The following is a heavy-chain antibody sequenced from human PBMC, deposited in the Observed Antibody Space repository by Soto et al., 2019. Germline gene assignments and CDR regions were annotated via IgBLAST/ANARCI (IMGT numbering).Heavy chain of an antibody. D-gene: IGHD2-21*02. J-gene: IGHJ3*02. CDR1: GYTFTSYY. Sequence: GASVKVSCKASGYTFTSYYMHWVRQAPGQGLEWMGIINPAGGSTNYAQKFQGRVTMTRDTSTSTVYMQPSSLRSEDTAVYYCARDIAYCGGDCYSAPHAFDIWGQGTMVTVSS. CDR3: ARDIAYCGGDCYSAPHAFDI. CDR2: INPAGGST. V-gene: IGHV1-46*01.